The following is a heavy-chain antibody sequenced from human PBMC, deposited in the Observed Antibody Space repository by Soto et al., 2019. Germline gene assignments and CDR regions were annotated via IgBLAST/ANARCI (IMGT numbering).Heavy chain of an antibody. J-gene: IGHJ4*02. CDR1: GFTFDDYA. CDR3: AKDRGYSGSWADIDY. D-gene: IGHD1-26*01. CDR2: ISWNSGSI. Sequence: EVQLVESGGGLVQPGRSLRLSCAASGFTFDDYAMHWVRQAPGKGLEWVSGISWNSGSIGYADSVKGRFTISRDNAKTYLYLPMNSLRAEDTALYYCAKDRGYSGSWADIDYWGQGTLVTVSS. V-gene: IGHV3-9*01.